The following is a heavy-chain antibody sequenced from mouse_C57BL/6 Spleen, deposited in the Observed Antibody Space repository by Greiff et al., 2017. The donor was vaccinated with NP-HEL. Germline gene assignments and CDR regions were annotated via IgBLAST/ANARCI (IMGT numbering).Heavy chain of an antibody. Sequence: EVQGVESGGGLVKPGGSLKLSCAASGFTFSDYGMHWVRQAPEKGLEWVAYISSGSSTIYYADTVKGRFTISRDNAKNTLFLQMTSLRSEDTAMYYCARSADSNYVGFAYWGQGTLVTVSA. D-gene: IGHD2-5*01. CDR3: ARSADSNYVGFAY. CDR2: ISSGSSTI. CDR1: GFTFSDYG. J-gene: IGHJ3*01. V-gene: IGHV5-17*01.